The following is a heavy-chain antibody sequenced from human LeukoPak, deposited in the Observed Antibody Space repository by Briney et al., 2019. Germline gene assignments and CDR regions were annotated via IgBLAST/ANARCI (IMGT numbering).Heavy chain of an antibody. CDR3: ARVTGRGRLTTYYFNY. CDR2: IYSGWST. Sequence: PGGSLRLSCAASGFTVSSNYMSWVRQAPGKGLEWFSVIYSGWSTYYADSVKGRFTISRDDSKNTLYLQMNSLRAEDTAVYYCARVTGRGRLTTYYFNYWGQGTLVTVSS. D-gene: IGHD1-20*01. V-gene: IGHV3-53*01. CDR1: GFTVSSNY. J-gene: IGHJ4*02.